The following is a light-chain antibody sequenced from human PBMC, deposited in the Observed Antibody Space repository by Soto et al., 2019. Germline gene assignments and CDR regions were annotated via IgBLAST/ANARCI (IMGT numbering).Light chain of an antibody. CDR1: QSLLHSNGYNC. Sequence: DIVMTQSPLSLPVTPGEPASISCRSSQSLLHSNGYNCLDWYLQKPGQSPQLLIHLGSNRASGVPDRXSGXGSGXDFXLRISRVEAEDVGVYYCMQALQTPVTFGGGTKVEIK. V-gene: IGKV2-28*01. CDR3: MQALQTPVT. J-gene: IGKJ4*01. CDR2: LGS.